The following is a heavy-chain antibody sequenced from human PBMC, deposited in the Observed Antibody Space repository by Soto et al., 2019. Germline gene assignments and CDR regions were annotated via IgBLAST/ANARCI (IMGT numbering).Heavy chain of an antibody. J-gene: IGHJ5*02. CDR3: ARGSLYMVRFYNWFDP. D-gene: IGHD3-10*01. CDR1: GYTFTGYY. CDR2: INPNSGGT. V-gene: IGHV1-2*02. Sequence: GSSVKVSCKASGYTFTGYYMHWVRQAPGQGLEWMGWINPNSGGTNYAQKFQGRVTMTRDTSISTAYMELSRLRSDDTAVYYCARGSLYMVRFYNWFDPWGQGTPVTVSS.